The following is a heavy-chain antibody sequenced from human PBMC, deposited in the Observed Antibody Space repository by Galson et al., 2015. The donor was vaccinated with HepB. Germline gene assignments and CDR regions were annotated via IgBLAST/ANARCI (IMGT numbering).Heavy chain of an antibody. J-gene: IGHJ6*02. CDR1: GFTFSSYG. CDR3: AKDSVRHYDYWSAYYVRGVEEYHGMDV. CDR2: ISYDGFKK. V-gene: IGHV3-30*18. D-gene: IGHD3-3*01. Sequence: SLRLSCAASGFTFSSYGIHWVRRAPGKGLEWMTLISYDGFKKYYADSVKGRFTISRDNSKNTMYLQMNSLRVEDTAVYYCAKDSVRHYDYWSAYYVRGVEEYHGMDVWGQGTTVTVSS.